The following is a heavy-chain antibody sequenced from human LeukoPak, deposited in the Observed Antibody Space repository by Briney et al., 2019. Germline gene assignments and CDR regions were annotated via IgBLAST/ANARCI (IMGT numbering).Heavy chain of an antibody. J-gene: IGHJ4*02. CDR1: GFTFSNYW. CDR2: INSDGSST. V-gene: IGHV3-74*01. Sequence: GGSLRLSCAASGFTFSNYWMHWVRQAPGKGLVWVSRINSDGSSTSYADSVKGRFTISRDNAKITLYLQMNSLRAEDTAVYYCARESSVGAHKAFDYWGQGTLVTVSS. D-gene: IGHD1-26*01. CDR3: ARESSVGAHKAFDY.